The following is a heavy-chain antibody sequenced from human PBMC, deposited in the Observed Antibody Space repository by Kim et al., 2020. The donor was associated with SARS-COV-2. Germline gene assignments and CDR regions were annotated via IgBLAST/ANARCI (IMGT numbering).Heavy chain of an antibody. V-gene: IGHV1-69*04. D-gene: IGHD2-15*01. CDR2: IIPILGIA. J-gene: IGHJ6*02. Sequence: SVKVSCKASGGTFSSYAISWVRQAPGQGLEWMGRIIPILGIANYAQKFQGRVTLTADKSTSTAYMELSSLRSEDTAVYYCARARERDIVVVVAATRAVGRYYYGMDVWGQGTTVTVSS. CDR3: ARARERDIVVVVAATRAVGRYYYGMDV. CDR1: GGTFSSYA.